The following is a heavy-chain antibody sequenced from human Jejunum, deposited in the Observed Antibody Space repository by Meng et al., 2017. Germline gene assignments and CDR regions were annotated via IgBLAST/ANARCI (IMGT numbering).Heavy chain of an antibody. CDR2: ISHSGGDT. Sequence: GESLKISCAASGFTFSSYAMSWVRQAPGKGLEWVSAISHSGGDTHYIDSVKGRFTISRDNSKNTLFLQMNGLRGEDTAVYYCAKGQPRSGRLDYWGQGALVTVSS. CDR1: GFTFSSYA. J-gene: IGHJ4*02. V-gene: IGHV3-23*01. D-gene: IGHD2-15*01. CDR3: AKGQPRSGRLDY.